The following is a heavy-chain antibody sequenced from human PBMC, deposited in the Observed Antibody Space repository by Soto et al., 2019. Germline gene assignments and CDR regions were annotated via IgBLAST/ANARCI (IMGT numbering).Heavy chain of an antibody. CDR2: ISGSGGST. J-gene: IGHJ4*02. D-gene: IGHD1-20*01. CDR3: AKDPTEYNWNYVDY. Sequence: GGSLRLSCAASGFTFSSYAMSWVRQAPGKGLEWVSAISGSGGSTYYADSVKGRFTISRDNSKNTLYLQMNSLRAEDTAVYYCAKDPTEYNWNYVDYWGQGTLVTVSS. V-gene: IGHV3-23*01. CDR1: GFTFSSYA.